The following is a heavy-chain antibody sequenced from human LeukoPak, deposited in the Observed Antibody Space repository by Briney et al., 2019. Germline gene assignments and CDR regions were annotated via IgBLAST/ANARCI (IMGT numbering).Heavy chain of an antibody. J-gene: IGHJ2*01. V-gene: IGHV4-39*02. CDR3: ARDYYDSSGQVKIDSINWYFDL. CDR1: GGSISSSSYY. D-gene: IGHD3-22*01. Sequence: SETLSLTCTVSGGSISSSSYYWGWIRQPPGKGREWIGSIYYSGSTYYNPCLKSRVTISVDTSKNQFSLKLSSVTAADTAVYYCARDYYDSSGQVKIDSINWYFDLWGRGTLVTVSS. CDR2: IYYSGST.